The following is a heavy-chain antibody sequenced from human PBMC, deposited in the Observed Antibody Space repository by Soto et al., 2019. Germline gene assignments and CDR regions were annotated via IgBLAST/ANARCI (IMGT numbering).Heavy chain of an antibody. J-gene: IGHJ3*02. Sequence: QVQLVQSGAEMKTPGASVKVSCKASGYTFTSYGINWVRQAPGQGLEWMGWISAYNGNTNYAQKVQGRVTMTTDTSTSTAYMELRSLRSDDTAVYYCERPGYSFGWDDAFDIWGQGTMVTVSS. CDR2: ISAYNGNT. D-gene: IGHD5-18*01. V-gene: IGHV1-18*04. CDR3: ERPGYSFGWDDAFDI. CDR1: GYTFTSYG.